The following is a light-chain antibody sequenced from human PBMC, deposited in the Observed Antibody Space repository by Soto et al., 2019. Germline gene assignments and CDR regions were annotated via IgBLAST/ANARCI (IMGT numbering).Light chain of an antibody. CDR3: SSYRSSRTYV. CDR1: SSDVGGYNF. J-gene: IGLJ1*01. CDR2: DVN. V-gene: IGLV2-14*03. Sequence: QSALTQPASVSGSPGQSITISCTGTSSDVGGYNFVSWYQHHPGKAPKLLIYDVNNRPSGVSNRFSGSKSGNTASLTISGLQAEDEADYYCSSYRSSRTYVFGTGTKLTVL.